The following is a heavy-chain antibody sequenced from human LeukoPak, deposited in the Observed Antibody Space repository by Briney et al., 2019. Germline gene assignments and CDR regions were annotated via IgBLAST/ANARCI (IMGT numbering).Heavy chain of an antibody. J-gene: IGHJ4*02. CDR3: AKDATMIVVATPDH. CDR2: ISYDGSNK. CDR1: GFTFSSYG. Sequence: GGSLRLSCAASGFTFSSYGMHWVLKAPVTALERVALISYDGSNKYHADSVKGRFNISRDNSKNTLYLQMNSLRAEDTAVYYCAKDATMIVVATPDHWGQGTLVAVSS. V-gene: IGHV3-30*18. D-gene: IGHD3-22*01.